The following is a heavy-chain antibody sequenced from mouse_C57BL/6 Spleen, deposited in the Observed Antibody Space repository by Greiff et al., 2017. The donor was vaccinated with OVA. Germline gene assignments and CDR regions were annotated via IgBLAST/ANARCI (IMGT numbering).Heavy chain of an antibody. Sequence: EVQVVESGGGLVKPGGSLKLSCAASGFTFSSYTMSWVRQTPEKRLEWVATISGGGGNTYYPDSVKGRFTISRDNAKNTLYLQMSSLRSEDTALYYCARHDYGSSYKAMDYWGQGTSVTVSS. CDR1: GFTFSSYT. V-gene: IGHV5-9*01. J-gene: IGHJ4*01. D-gene: IGHD1-1*01. CDR2: ISGGGGNT. CDR3: ARHDYGSSYKAMDY.